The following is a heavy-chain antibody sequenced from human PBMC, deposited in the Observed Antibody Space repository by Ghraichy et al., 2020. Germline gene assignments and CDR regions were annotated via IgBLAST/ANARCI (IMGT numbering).Heavy chain of an antibody. CDR3: AREGKYNWFDP. J-gene: IGHJ5*02. CDR2: ISYDGSNK. V-gene: IGHV3-30*04. CDR1: GFTFSSYA. Sequence: LSLTCAASGFTFSSYAMHWVRQAPGKGLEWVAVISYDGSNKYYADCVKGRFTISRDNSKNTLYLQMNSLRAEDTAVYYCAREGKYNWFDPWGQGTLVTVSS.